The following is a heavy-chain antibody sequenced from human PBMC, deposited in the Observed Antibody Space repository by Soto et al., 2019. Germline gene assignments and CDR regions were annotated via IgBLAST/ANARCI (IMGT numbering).Heavy chain of an antibody. CDR1: GGSISSGDYY. V-gene: IGHV4-30-4*01. J-gene: IGHJ4*02. Sequence: QVQLQESGPGLVKPSQTLSLTCTVSGGSISSGDYYWSWIRQPPGKGLEWIRYIYYSGSTYYNPSLMSRVTISVDTSMNQFSLTLSSVAAADTAVYYWAFYGGNSVSFDYWGQGTPVTVSS. CDR2: IYYSGST. CDR3: AFYGGNSVSFDY. D-gene: IGHD4-17*01.